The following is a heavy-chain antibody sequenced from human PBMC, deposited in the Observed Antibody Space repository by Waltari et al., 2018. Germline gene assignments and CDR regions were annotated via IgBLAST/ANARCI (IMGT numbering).Heavy chain of an antibody. Sequence: VQLVQSGTEVENPGASLRVSCKVSGHPLSDLSIHWVRQAPGKGLEWMGGLESDEGASFDAQTFQGRLTRPEDTSTDTAYMEWRSLTSEDTAVYYCAAGGGGSRLPRWGQGTLIIVS. CDR2: LESDEGAS. J-gene: IGHJ4*02. CDR1: GHPLSDLS. D-gene: IGHD2-15*01. V-gene: IGHV1-24*01. CDR3: AAGGGGSRLPR.